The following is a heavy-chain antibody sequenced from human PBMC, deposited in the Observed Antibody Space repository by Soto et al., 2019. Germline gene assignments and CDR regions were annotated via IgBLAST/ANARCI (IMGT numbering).Heavy chain of an antibody. J-gene: IGHJ4*02. D-gene: IGHD3-22*01. V-gene: IGHV3-48*03. CDR2: INSISTAI. Sequence: PGGSLRLSCAASGFTFSSYEMNWVRQAPGKGLEWLSYINSISTAIYYADSVKGRFTISRDKAMNSLYLQMNSLRAEDTAVYYCARAADYFDSSRHFDSWGQGSLVTVSS. CDR1: GFTFSSYE. CDR3: ARAADYFDSSRHFDS.